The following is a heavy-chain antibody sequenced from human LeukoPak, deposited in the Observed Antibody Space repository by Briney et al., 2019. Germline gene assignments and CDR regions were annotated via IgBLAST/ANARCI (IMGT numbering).Heavy chain of an antibody. CDR3: AKNYYDSSGYYYPDY. Sequence: GGSLRLSCAASGFTFSSYAMSWVRQAPGKGLEWVSAISGSGGSTYYADSVKGRFTISRDNSKNTLYLQMNSLRVEDTAVYYCAKNYYDSSGYYYPDYWGQGTLVTVSS. CDR2: ISGSGGST. D-gene: IGHD3-22*01. CDR1: GFTFSSYA. V-gene: IGHV3-23*01. J-gene: IGHJ4*02.